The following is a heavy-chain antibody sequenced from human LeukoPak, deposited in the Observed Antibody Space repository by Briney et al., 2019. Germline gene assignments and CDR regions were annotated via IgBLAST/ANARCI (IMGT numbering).Heavy chain of an antibody. J-gene: IGHJ5*02. CDR1: GGSISSYY. V-gene: IGHV4-4*07. CDR3: ARLKLTDNWFVP. D-gene: IGHD5-24*01. Sequence: SETLSLTCTVSGGSISSYYWSWIRQPAGKGLEWIGRIYTSGSTNYNPSLKSRVTISVDKSKNQFSLKLSSVTAADTAVYYCARLKLTDNWFVPWGKGTLVTVSS. CDR2: IYTSGST.